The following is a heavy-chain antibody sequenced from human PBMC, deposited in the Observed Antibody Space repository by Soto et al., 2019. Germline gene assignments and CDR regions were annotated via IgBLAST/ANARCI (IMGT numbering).Heavy chain of an antibody. CDR3: AKVVVPAAMFMDV. J-gene: IGHJ6*02. Sequence: GGSLRLSCAASGFTFSSYGMHWVRQAPGKGLEWVAVISYDGSNKYYADSVKGRFTISRDNSKNTLYLQMNSLRAEDTAVYYCAKVVVPAAMFMDVWGQGTTVTVSS. CDR1: GFTFSSYG. V-gene: IGHV3-30*18. D-gene: IGHD2-2*01. CDR2: ISYDGSNK.